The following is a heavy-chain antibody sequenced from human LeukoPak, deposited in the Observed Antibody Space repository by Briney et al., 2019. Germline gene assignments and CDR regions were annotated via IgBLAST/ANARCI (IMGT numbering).Heavy chain of an antibody. J-gene: IGHJ4*02. Sequence: GASVKVSCKASGYTFTSYYMHWVRQAPGQGLEWMGIINPSGGSTSYAQKFQGRLTMTRDTSTSTVYMELSSLRSEDTAVYYCARDYGDYVLSYWGQGTLVTVSS. CDR2: INPSGGST. D-gene: IGHD4-17*01. CDR3: ARDYGDYVLSY. V-gene: IGHV1-46*01. CDR1: GYTFTSYY.